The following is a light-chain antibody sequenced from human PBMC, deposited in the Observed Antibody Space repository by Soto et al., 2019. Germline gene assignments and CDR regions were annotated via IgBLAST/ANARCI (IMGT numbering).Light chain of an antibody. CDR2: GAS. V-gene: IGKV3-15*01. CDR3: QQYDNWPIT. J-gene: IGKJ5*01. CDR1: QSVSSN. Sequence: TQSPSFLSASVGDRVTITCRASQSVSSNLAWYQQKPGQAPRLPIYGASSRATDIPGRFSGSGSGTEFTLTISSLQSEDFAVYYCQQYDNWPITFGQGTRLEIK.